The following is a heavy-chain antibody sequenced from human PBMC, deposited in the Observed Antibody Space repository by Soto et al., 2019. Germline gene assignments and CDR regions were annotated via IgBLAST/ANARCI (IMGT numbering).Heavy chain of an antibody. J-gene: IGHJ5*02. D-gene: IGHD2-8*01. CDR2: IYPGDSDT. Sequence: GESLKISCKASGYSFATYWIGWVRQMPGKGLEWMGIIYPGDSDTMYSPSFQGQVIISADLSSTTTYLQWSSLKASDTAIYYCARQHGVNLANGWIDPWGQCTLVTVSS. CDR1: GYSFATYW. V-gene: IGHV5-51*01. CDR3: ARQHGVNLANGWIDP.